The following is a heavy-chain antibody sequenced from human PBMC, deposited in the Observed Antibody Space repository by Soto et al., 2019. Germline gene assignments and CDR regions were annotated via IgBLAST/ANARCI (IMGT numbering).Heavy chain of an antibody. J-gene: IGHJ4*02. D-gene: IGHD6-19*01. CDR3: ESGGGYSSGWPSDFDY. V-gene: IGHV3-7*03. CDR1: GFTFSSYW. CDR2: IKQDGSEK. Sequence: EVQLVESGGGLVQPGGSLRLSCAAAGFTFSSYWMSWVRQAPGKGLEWVANIKQDGSEKYYVDSVKGRFTISRDNAKNSLYLQMNSLRAEDPAVYYCESGGGYSSGWPSDFDYWGQGTLVTVSS.